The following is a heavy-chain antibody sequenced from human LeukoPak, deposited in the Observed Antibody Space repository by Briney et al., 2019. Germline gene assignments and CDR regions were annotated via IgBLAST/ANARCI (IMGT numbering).Heavy chain of an antibody. V-gene: IGHV1-46*01. Sequence: EASVKVSCKASGYTFTSYDINWVRQATGQGLEWMGIINPSGGSTSYAQKFQGRVTMTRDMSTSTVYMELSSLRSEDTAVYYCARGLLEWLNWFDPWGQGTLVTVSS. J-gene: IGHJ5*02. CDR1: GYTFTSYD. D-gene: IGHD3-3*01. CDR3: ARGLLEWLNWFDP. CDR2: INPSGGST.